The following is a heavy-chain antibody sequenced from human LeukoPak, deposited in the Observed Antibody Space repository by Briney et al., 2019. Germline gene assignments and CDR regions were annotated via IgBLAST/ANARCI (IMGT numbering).Heavy chain of an antibody. J-gene: IGHJ3*02. CDR2: ISGSGGST. V-gene: IGHV3-23*01. D-gene: IGHD2-15*01. Sequence: GGSLRLSCAASGFTFSSYAMSWVRQAPGKGLEWVSAISGSGGSTYYADSVKGRFTISRDNSKNTLYLQMNSLRAEDTAVYYCAKGRYCSGGSCYSGRPSAAGNDAFDIWGQGTMVTVSS. CDR3: AKGRYCSGGSCYSGRPSAAGNDAFDI. CDR1: GFTFSSYA.